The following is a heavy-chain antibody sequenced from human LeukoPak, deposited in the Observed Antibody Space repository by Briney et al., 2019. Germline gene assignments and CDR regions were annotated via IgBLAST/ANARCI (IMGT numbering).Heavy chain of an antibody. V-gene: IGHV1-2*06. D-gene: IGHD6-19*01. J-gene: IGHJ3*02. CDR1: GYTFTGYY. CDR2: INPNSGGT. CDR3: ARDRGSYSSGWYVGSDAFDI. Sequence: ASVKVSCKASGYTFTGYYMHWVRQAPGQGLEWMGRINPNSGGTNYAQKFQGRVTITRDTSASTAYMELSSLRSEDTAVYYCARDRGSYSSGWYVGSDAFDIWGQGTMVTVSS.